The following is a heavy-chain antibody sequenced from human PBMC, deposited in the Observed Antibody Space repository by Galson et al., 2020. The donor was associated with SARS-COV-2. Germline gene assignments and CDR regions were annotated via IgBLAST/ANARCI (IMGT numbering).Heavy chain of an antibody. CDR1: GFTSSDCY. CDR3: ARGQIFGVVIEAFDI. Sequence: LSLTCAASGFTSSDCYMSWIRQAPGKGLEWLSYISTGDTYINYADSVKGRFTISRDKAKNSLYLQMNSLRAEDTAVYYCARGQIFGVVIEAFDIWGQGTMVTVSS. V-gene: IGHV3-11*06. J-gene: IGHJ3*02. CDR2: ISTGDTYI. D-gene: IGHD3-3*01.